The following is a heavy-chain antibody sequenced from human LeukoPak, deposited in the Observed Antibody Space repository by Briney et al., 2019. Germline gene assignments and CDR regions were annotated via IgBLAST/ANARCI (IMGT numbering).Heavy chain of an antibody. V-gene: IGHV1-8*01. Sequence: ASVKVSCKASGYTFTSYDINWVRQATGQGLEWMGWMNPNSGNTGYAQKFQGRVTMTTDTSTSTAYMELRSLRSDDTAVYYCAREAAAAAGKYYYYGMDVWGQGTTVTVSS. J-gene: IGHJ6*02. CDR3: AREAAAAAGKYYYYGMDV. CDR1: GYTFTSYD. D-gene: IGHD6-13*01. CDR2: MNPNSGNT.